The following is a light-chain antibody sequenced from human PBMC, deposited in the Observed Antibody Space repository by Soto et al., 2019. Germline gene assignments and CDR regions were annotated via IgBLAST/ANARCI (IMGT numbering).Light chain of an antibody. CDR1: QSVRSNY. V-gene: IGKV3-20*01. J-gene: IGKJ1*01. CDR3: QQYGRSPRT. Sequence: IALSQSPGILSFSPGENATLSCRASQSVRSNYLAWYQQKPGQAPRLLIYYAYRMTTGIPNRFSGSGSGTDFTLTISRLEPEDFAVDYCQQYGRSPRTFGQGTKVDI. CDR2: YAY.